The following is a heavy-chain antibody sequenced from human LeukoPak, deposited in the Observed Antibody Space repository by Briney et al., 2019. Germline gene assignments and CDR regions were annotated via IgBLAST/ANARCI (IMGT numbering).Heavy chain of an antibody. D-gene: IGHD3-22*01. J-gene: IGHJ4*02. CDR3: ARGPYSGYYDRSGYYGTVYFDY. Sequence: SETLSLTRTVSGYSISSGYYWGWIRQPPGKGLEWIGSIYHSGSTYYNPSLKSRVTISVDTSKNQFSLKLSSVTAADTAVYYCARGPYSGYYDRSGYYGTVYFDYWGQGTLVTVSS. V-gene: IGHV4-38-2*02. CDR1: GYSISSGYY. CDR2: IYHSGST.